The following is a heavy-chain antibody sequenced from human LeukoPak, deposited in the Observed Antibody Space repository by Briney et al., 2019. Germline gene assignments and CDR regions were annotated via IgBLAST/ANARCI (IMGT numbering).Heavy chain of an antibody. V-gene: IGHV1-18*01. CDR3: ARNRAYSGSYFDAFDI. CDR1: GYTFTSYG. J-gene: IGHJ3*02. D-gene: IGHD1-26*01. Sequence: GASVKVSCKASGYTFTSYGISWVRQAPGQGLEWMGWISAYSGNTNYAQKLQGRVTMSTDTSTTTVYMELRGLRSDDTAVYYCARNRAYSGSYFDAFDIWGQGTMVTVSS. CDR2: ISAYSGNT.